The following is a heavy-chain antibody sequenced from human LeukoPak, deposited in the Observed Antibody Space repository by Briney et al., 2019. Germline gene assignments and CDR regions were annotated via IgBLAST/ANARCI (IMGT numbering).Heavy chain of an antibody. CDR2: IDHSGST. Sequence: PSETLSLTCTVSGVSISSYYWNWVRQSPGKGLEWIGYIDHSGSTNYNPSLKSRVTISVDRSKNQFSLNLSSLTAADTAVYYCASGVGYTTLWDYWGQGTLVTVSS. D-gene: IGHD2-8*02. V-gene: IGHV4-59*01. CDR1: GVSISSYY. J-gene: IGHJ4*02. CDR3: ASGVGYTTLWDY.